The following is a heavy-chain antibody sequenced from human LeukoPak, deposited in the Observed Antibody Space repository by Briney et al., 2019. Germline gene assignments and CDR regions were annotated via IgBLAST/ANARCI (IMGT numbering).Heavy chain of an antibody. D-gene: IGHD3-22*01. CDR1: GFTFDDYA. CDR2: ISGDGGST. Sequence: GGSLRLSCAASGFTFDDYAMHWVRQAPGKGLEWVSLISGDGGSTYYADPVKGRFTISRDNSKNSLYLQMNSLRTEDTALYYCAKGYRYYDSSGYRYWGQGTLVTVSS. J-gene: IGHJ4*02. V-gene: IGHV3-43*02. CDR3: AKGYRYYDSSGYRY.